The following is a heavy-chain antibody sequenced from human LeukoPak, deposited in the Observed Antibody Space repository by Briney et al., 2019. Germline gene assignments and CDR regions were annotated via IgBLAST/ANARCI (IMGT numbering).Heavy chain of an antibody. V-gene: IGHV3-74*01. CDR1: GFTFSSDW. CDR3: SRDRGPCSGSLDA. Sequence: GGSLRLSCAASGFTFSSDWMHWVRQAPGKGLVWVSRIRGDGNDATYADSVKGRFTVSRDNARSTLFLQMNRLTADDTAVYYCSRDRGPCSGSLDAWGQGTLVSVSS. J-gene: IGHJ5*02. CDR2: IRGDGNDA. D-gene: IGHD3-10*02.